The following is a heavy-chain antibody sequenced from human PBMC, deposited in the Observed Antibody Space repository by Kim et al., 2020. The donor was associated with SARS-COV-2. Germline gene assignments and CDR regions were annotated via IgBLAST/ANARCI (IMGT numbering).Heavy chain of an antibody. J-gene: IGHJ5*02. Sequence: AQKFQGRVTMTRDTSISTAYMELSRLRSDDTAVYYCARDSSGWYPGWFDPWGQGTLVTVSS. D-gene: IGHD6-19*01. CDR3: ARDSSGWYPGWFDP. V-gene: IGHV1-2*02.